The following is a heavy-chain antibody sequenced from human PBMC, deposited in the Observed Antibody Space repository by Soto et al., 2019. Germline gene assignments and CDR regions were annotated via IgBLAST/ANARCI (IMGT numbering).Heavy chain of an antibody. Sequence: GGSLRLSCAASGFTFSDYYMSWIRQAPGKGLEWVSYISSSSSYTNYADSVKGRFTISRDNAKNSLYLQMNSLRAEDTAVYYCARVWYSSGLGFDYWGQGTRVTVS. CDR3: ARVWYSSGLGFDY. J-gene: IGHJ4*02. V-gene: IGHV3-11*06. D-gene: IGHD6-19*01. CDR2: ISSSSSYT. CDR1: GFTFSDYY.